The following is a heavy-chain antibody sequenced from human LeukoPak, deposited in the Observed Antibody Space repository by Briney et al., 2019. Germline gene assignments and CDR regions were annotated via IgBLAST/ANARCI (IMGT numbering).Heavy chain of an antibody. CDR1: GFTFSRYW. J-gene: IGHJ3*02. CDR3: ARVSVPLGLAAFDI. Sequence: GGSLRLSCAASGFTFSRYWMYWVRQAPGRGLVWVSHTNSDGSSTGYADSVKGRFTISRDNSKNTLYLQMGSLRAEDMAVYYCARVSVPLGLAAFDIWGQGTMVTVSS. V-gene: IGHV3-74*01. D-gene: IGHD7-27*01. CDR2: TNSDGSST.